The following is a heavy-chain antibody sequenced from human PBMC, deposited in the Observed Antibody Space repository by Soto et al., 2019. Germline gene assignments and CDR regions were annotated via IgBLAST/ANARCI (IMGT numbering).Heavy chain of an antibody. CDR3: ARAEDTATVLGDYYYGLEV. J-gene: IGHJ6*01. D-gene: IGHD5-18*01. CDR2: INPGGDST. CDR1: GCAFTSYY. Sequence: ASVKVSCKASGCAFTSYYMHWVGQAPGRGLEWMGMINPGGDSTRYAQKFQGRVTMTTDTSTSTVYMEMSSLRSDETAVYFCARAEDTATVLGDYYYGLEVWGQGTTVTFSS. V-gene: IGHV1-46*01.